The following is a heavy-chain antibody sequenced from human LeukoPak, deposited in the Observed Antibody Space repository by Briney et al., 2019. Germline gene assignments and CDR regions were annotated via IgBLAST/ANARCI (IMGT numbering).Heavy chain of an antibody. CDR1: GHTFTSCD. J-gene: IGHJ4*02. Sequence: GASVKVSCKASGHTFTSCDINWVRQATGQGLEWMGGFDPEDGETIYAQKFQGRVTMTEDTSTDTAYMELSSLRSEDTAVYYCATGGTDSSGWDDFDYWGQGTLVTVSS. V-gene: IGHV1-24*01. CDR3: ATGGTDSSGWDDFDY. CDR2: FDPEDGET. D-gene: IGHD6-19*01.